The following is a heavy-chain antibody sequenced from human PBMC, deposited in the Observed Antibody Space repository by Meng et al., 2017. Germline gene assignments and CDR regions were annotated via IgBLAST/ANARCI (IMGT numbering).Heavy chain of an antibody. CDR3: AGDCSGGSCYSIGV. CDR1: SGSGSSGSYY. D-gene: IGHD2-15*01. V-gene: IGHV4-61*01. CDR2: ICYRGSN. J-gene: IGHJ4*02. Sequence: VQRQDRDRQRVEPSGTLFLPGSVSSGSGSSGSYYLSRIRMPQGKELEWMGYICYRGSNNDNTSIKNRVTISVETSKNQFTLKMSSVTAVDTAVYYCAGDCSGGSCYSIGVWGQGTLVTVSS.